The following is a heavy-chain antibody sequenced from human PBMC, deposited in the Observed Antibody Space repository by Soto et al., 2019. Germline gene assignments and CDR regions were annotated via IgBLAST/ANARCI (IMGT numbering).Heavy chain of an antibody. Sequence: SVKVSCKASGGTFSSYTISWVRQAPGQGLEWMGRIIPILGIANYAQKFQGRVTITADKSTSTAYMELSSLRSEDTAVYYCARDSGYSGYDVDYWGQGTLVTVSS. CDR1: GGTFSSYT. CDR2: IIPILGIA. CDR3: ARDSGYSGYDVDY. V-gene: IGHV1-69*04. J-gene: IGHJ4*02. D-gene: IGHD5-12*01.